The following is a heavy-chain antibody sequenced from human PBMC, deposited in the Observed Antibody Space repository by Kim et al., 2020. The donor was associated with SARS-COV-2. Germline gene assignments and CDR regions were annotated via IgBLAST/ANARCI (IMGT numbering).Heavy chain of an antibody. CDR2: KTEGGAT. CDR3: TTEGTY. Sequence: KTEGGATDSAAPVKGRFTISRDDSKNTLYLQMDSLKTDDTAVYYCTTEGTYWGQGTLVTVSS. V-gene: IGHV3-15*01. J-gene: IGHJ4*02. D-gene: IGHD2-21*01.